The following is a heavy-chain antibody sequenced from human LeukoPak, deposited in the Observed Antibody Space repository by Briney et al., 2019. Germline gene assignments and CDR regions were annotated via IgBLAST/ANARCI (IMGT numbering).Heavy chain of an antibody. D-gene: IGHD6-19*01. CDR3: ARDGVAGGFDY. V-gene: IGHV3-7*01. J-gene: IGHJ4*02. CDR1: GFTSSSYW. CDR2: MNQGGSET. Sequence: PGGSLRLSCAASGFTSSSYWMSWVRQAPGKGLEWVAHMNQGGSETTNVDSVKGRFTISRDDAKNLVFLQKNSLRVEDTAMYYCARDGVAGGFDYWGQGILVTVSS.